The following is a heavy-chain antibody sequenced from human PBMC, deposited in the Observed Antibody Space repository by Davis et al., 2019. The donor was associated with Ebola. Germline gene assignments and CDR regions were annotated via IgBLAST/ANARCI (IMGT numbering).Heavy chain of an antibody. CDR1: GGSISSYY. V-gene: IGHV4-59*01. J-gene: IGHJ4*02. Sequence: SETLSLTCTVSGGSISSYYWSWIRQPPGKGLEWIGYIYYSGSTNYNPSLKSRVTISVDTSKNQFSLKLSSVTAADTAVYYSARRSPYYDILTGYYYYFDYWGQGTLVTVSS. D-gene: IGHD3-9*01. CDR3: ARRSPYYDILTGYYYYFDY. CDR2: IYYSGST.